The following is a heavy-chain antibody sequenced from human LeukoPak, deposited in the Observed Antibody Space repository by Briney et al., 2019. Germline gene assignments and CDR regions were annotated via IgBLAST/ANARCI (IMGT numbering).Heavy chain of an antibody. CDR1: GGSISSSSYY. D-gene: IGHD3-3*01. J-gene: IGHJ4*02. CDR2: MYYSGST. CDR3: ASSITIFGVVLRTIYFDY. Sequence: SETLSLTCTVSGGSISSSSYYLGWIRQPPGKGLEWIGSMYYSGSTYYNPSLKSRVIISVDTSKNQFSLKLRSVTAADTAVYYCASSITIFGVVLRTIYFDYWGQGILVTVSS. V-gene: IGHV4-39*01.